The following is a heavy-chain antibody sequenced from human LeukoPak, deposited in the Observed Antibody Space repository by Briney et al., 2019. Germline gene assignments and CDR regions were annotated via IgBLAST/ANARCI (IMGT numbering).Heavy chain of an antibody. D-gene: IGHD3-22*01. J-gene: IGHJ4*02. CDR2: VYQTGHN. CDR3: ASSYYYDSSGYYLY. V-gene: IGHV4-4*08. CDR1: GDSISGSY. Sequence: SETLSLTCTVSGDSISGSYWSWIRQPPGKGLEWIGYVYQTGHNHNNPSLKSRVTISLDTSTNQVSLKLSSVTAADTAVYYCASSYYYDSSGYYLYWGQGTLVTVSS.